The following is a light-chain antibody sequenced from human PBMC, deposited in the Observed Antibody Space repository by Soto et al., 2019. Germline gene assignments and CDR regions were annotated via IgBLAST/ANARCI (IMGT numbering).Light chain of an antibody. J-gene: IGLJ2*01. CDR3: SSYAGCSTV. Sequence: QSALTQPPSASGSPGQSVTISCTGTSSDVGAYKYVSWYQQYPGQAPRLNIYEVNNRPSGVPDRFSDSKFGNTASLTVSWVQDEDEADYYCSSYAGCSTVFGTGTKLTVL. CDR2: EVN. CDR1: SSDVGAYKY. V-gene: IGLV2-8*01.